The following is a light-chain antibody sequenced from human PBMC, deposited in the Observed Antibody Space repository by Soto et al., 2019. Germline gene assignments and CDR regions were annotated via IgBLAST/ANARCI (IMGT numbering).Light chain of an antibody. CDR1: QGIRSS. V-gene: IGKV1-12*02. Sequence: DIQMTQSPSSVSASVGDRVTITCRASQGIRSSLAWYQQKPGKAHKLLIYAASRLQSGVPSRFSGSGSGTDFTLTISSLQPEDFSTYYCQQANSFPSTFGGGTKVEIK. CDR2: AAS. J-gene: IGKJ4*01. CDR3: QQANSFPST.